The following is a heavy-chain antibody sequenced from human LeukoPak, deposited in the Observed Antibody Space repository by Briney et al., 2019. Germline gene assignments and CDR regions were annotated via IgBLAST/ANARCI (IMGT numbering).Heavy chain of an antibody. D-gene: IGHD6-13*01. J-gene: IGHJ4*02. Sequence: GGSLRLSCAASGFTFSSYAMSWVRQAPGKGLEWVSAISGSGGSTYYADSVKGRFTISRDNSKNTLYLQMNSLRAEDTAVYYCAKDDPAAGVTPYYCDYWGQGTLVTVSS. CDR1: GFTFSSYA. CDR2: ISGSGGST. V-gene: IGHV3-23*01. CDR3: AKDDPAAGVTPYYCDY.